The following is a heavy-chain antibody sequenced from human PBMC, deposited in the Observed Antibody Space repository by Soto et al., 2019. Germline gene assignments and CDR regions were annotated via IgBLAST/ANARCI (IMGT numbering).Heavy chain of an antibody. CDR3: ASLRISYALDV. CDR1: GFTFGDYW. Sequence: EVQLVESGGGLVQPGGSLRLSCTVSGFTFGDYWMTWVRQAPGKGLEWVANMNQDGGKKFYADSVTGRFTIPRDNAKNSLYLQMNSLRAEDTAVYYCASLRISYALDVWGQGTTVTVSS. D-gene: IGHD3-10*01. CDR2: MNQDGGKK. V-gene: IGHV3-7*03. J-gene: IGHJ6*02.